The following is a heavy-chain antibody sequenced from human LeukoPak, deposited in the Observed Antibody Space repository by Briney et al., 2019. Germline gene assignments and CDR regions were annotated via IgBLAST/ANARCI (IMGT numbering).Heavy chain of an antibody. V-gene: IGHV4-30-2*01. CDR1: GGSISSYS. J-gene: IGHJ4*02. CDR3: ARERDYDSSGYPYFDY. D-gene: IGHD3-22*01. CDR2: IYHSGST. Sequence: SETLSLTCTVSGGSISSYSWSWIRQPPGKGLEWIGYIYHSGSTYYNPSLKSRVTISVDRSKNQFSLKLSSVTAADTAVYYCARERDYDSSGYPYFDYWGQGTLVTVSS.